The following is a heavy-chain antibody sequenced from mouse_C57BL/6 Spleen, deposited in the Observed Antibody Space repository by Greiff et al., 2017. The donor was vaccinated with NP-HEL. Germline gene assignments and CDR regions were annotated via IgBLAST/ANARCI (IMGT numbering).Heavy chain of an antibody. D-gene: IGHD4-1*01. Sequence: EVMLVESGGGLVKPGGSLKLSCAASGFTFSSYAMSWVRQTPEKRLEWVATISDGGSYTYYPDNVKGRFTISRDNAKNNLYLQMSHLKSEDTAMYYCARDPGTGSFAYWGQGTLVTVSA. CDR1: GFTFSSYA. J-gene: IGHJ3*01. CDR3: ARDPGTGSFAY. V-gene: IGHV5-4*01. CDR2: ISDGGSYT.